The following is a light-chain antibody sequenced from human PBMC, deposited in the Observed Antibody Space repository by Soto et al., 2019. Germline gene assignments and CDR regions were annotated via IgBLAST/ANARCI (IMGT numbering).Light chain of an antibody. CDR1: QSVDNY. Sequence: EIVLTQSPATLSLSPGERATLSCRASQSVDNYLAWYQQKPGQAPRLLIYDVSNRATGTPARFSGSGSGTDFTLSISSLEPEDFAVYYCQQRSNRPRFTFXPGTKVDIK. CDR2: DVS. V-gene: IGKV3-11*01. J-gene: IGKJ3*01. CDR3: QQRSNRPRFT.